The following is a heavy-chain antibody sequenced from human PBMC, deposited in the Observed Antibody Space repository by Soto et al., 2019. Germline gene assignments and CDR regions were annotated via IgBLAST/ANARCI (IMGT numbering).Heavy chain of an antibody. Sequence: ESGGGLIQPGGSLRLSCAASGLTVSDSYMSWVRQAPGKGLEWVSVVYSGGNTYYADSVKGRFTISRDNSKNTLYLQMNSLRAEDTAVYYCAREADGLGYFDYWGQGTLVTVSS. CDR3: AREADGLGYFDY. V-gene: IGHV3-53*01. CDR1: GLTVSDSY. CDR2: VYSGGNT. J-gene: IGHJ4*02. D-gene: IGHD3-16*01.